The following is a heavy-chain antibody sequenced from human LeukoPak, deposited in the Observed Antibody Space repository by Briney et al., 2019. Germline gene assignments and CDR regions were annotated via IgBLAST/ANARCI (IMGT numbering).Heavy chain of an antibody. CDR3: AGTPYCSGGSCYGLGYFDL. V-gene: IGHV4-39*07. J-gene: IGHJ2*01. Sequence: SETLSLTCTVSGGSISSSSYYWGWIRQPPGKGLEWIGSIYYSGSTNYNPSLKSRVTISVDTSKNQFSLKLSSVTAADTAVYYCAGTPYCSGGSCYGLGYFDLWGRGTLVTVSS. CDR1: GGSISSSSYY. CDR2: IYYSGST. D-gene: IGHD2-15*01.